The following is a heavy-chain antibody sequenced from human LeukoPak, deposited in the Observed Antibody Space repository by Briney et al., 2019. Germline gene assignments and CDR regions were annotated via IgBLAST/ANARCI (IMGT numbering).Heavy chain of an antibody. CDR3: ARQPEDTAAFDN. D-gene: IGHD5-18*01. V-gene: IGHV4-59*08. CDR2: IYYSGST. CDR1: GGSISTYC. J-gene: IGHJ4*02. Sequence: SETLSLTCTVSGGSISTYCWNWIRQPPGKGLEWIGYIYYSGSTNYNPSLKSRVTISIDTSKNQFSLKLTSVTASDTAVYYCARQPEDTAAFDNWGQGTLVTVSS.